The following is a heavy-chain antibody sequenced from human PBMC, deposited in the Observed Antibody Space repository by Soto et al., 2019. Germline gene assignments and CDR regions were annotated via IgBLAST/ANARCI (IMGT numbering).Heavy chain of an antibody. CDR1: GYTFTSYY. V-gene: IGHV1-46*03. D-gene: IGHD3-10*01. CDR3: ARTITMVRGAPSYMAV. CDR2: INPSGGST. Sequence: ASVKVSCKASGYTFTSYYMHWVRQAPGQGLEWMGIINPSGGSTSYAQKFQGRVTMTRDTSTSTVYMELSSLRSEDTAVYYCARTITMVRGAPSYMAVWGKGTTVTVSS. J-gene: IGHJ6*03.